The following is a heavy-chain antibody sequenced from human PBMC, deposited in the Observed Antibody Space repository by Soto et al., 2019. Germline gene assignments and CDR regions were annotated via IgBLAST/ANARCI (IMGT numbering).Heavy chain of an antibody. Sequence: ASVKVSCKASGYTFTSYGISWVRQAPGQGLEWMGWISAYNGNTNYAQKLQGRVTMTTDTSTSTAYMELRSLRSDDTAVYYCARPPYDFWSGYHYYYYAMDAWGQGTMVTVSS. CDR3: ARPPYDFWSGYHYYYYAMDA. V-gene: IGHV1-18*01. J-gene: IGHJ6*02. CDR1: GYTFTSYG. CDR2: ISAYNGNT. D-gene: IGHD3-3*01.